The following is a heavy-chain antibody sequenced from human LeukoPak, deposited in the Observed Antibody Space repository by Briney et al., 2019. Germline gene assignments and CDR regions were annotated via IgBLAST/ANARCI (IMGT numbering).Heavy chain of an antibody. D-gene: IGHD3-3*01. Sequence: SQTLSLTCTVSGGSISSGRYYWSWIRQHPGKGLEWIGYIHYSGTTYYNASLKSRVTISVDTSKNQFSLRPSSVTATDTAVYYCARDDFSSAYNCFDPWGQGTLVTVSS. J-gene: IGHJ5*02. CDR3: ARDDFSSAYNCFDP. CDR2: IHYSGTT. CDR1: GGSISSGRYY. V-gene: IGHV4-31*03.